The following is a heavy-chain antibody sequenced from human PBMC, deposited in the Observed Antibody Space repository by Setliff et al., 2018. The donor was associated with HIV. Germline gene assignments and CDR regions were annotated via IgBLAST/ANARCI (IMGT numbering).Heavy chain of an antibody. CDR2: VDPEDGAT. D-gene: IGHD3-22*01. CDR3: ARVTVELYHDDARGFDP. Sequence: ASVKVSCKVSGGIFDSYAINWVRQAPGQGLEWMGLVDPEDGATIYAEKFQGRVTMTRDMSISTAYMELNRLRSDDTAVYFCARVTVELYHDDARGFDPWGQGTLVTVSS. CDR1: GGIFDSYA. J-gene: IGHJ5*02. V-gene: IGHV1-2*06.